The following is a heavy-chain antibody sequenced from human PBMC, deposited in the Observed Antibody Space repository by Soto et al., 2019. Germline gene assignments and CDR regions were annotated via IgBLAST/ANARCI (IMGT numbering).Heavy chain of an antibody. V-gene: IGHV1-69*12. CDR1: GGTFSSYA. CDR3: AARPNNVDNGPLFDY. J-gene: IGHJ4*02. D-gene: IGHD1-1*01. CDR2: IIPIFGTA. Sequence: QVQLVQSGAEVKKPGSSVKVSCKASGGTFSSYAISWVRQAPGQGLEWMGGIIPIFGTANYAQKFQGRVTITADESTSKAYMELSSLRTEDTAVYYCAARPNNVDNGPLFDYWGQGTLVTVSS.